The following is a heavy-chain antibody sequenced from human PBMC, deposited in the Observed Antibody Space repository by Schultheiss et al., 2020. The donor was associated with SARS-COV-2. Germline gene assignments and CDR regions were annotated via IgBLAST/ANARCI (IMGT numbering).Heavy chain of an antibody. J-gene: IGHJ4*02. V-gene: IGHV3-15*01. D-gene: IGHD2-2*02. CDR2: IKSKTDGGTT. CDR1: GFIFGDYA. Sequence: GGSLRLSCTASGFIFGDYAMSWVRQAPGKGLEWVGRIKSKTDGGTTDYAAPVKGRFTISRDDSKNTLYLQMNSLKTEDTAVYYCTTDSWCSSTSCYTLDYWGQGTLVTVSS. CDR3: TTDSWCSSTSCYTLDY.